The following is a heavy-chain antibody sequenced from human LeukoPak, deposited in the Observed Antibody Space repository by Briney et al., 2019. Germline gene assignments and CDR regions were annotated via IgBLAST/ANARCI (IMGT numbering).Heavy chain of an antibody. Sequence: GGSLRLSCTASGFTFSGAWMTWVRQAPGKGLEWVANIREDGTEKNHVDSVKGRFTISRDNSKNTLYLQMNSLRAEDTAVYYCARDGRSGYSYGFDYWGQGTLVTVSS. CDR1: GFTFSGAW. V-gene: IGHV3-7*01. CDR3: ARDGRSGYSYGFDY. CDR2: IREDGTEK. J-gene: IGHJ4*02. D-gene: IGHD5-18*01.